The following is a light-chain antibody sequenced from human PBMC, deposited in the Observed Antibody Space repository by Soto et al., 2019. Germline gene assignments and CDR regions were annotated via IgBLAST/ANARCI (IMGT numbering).Light chain of an antibody. CDR2: GAS. J-gene: IGKJ2*01. CDR3: QHYGSSPYT. CDR1: QSVSSSY. Sequence: EIVLTQSPGTLSLSPGERATLSCRASQSVSSSYLAWYQQKPGQAPRLLIYGASSRATGIPDRFSGSGSGRDFTLTISRPEPEDFAVFYCQHYGSSPYTFGQGTKLEIK. V-gene: IGKV3-20*01.